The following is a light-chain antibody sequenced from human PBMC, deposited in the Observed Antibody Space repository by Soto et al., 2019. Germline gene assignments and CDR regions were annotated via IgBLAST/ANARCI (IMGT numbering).Light chain of an antibody. CDR2: KAS. CDR3: QHYNDYSRV. V-gene: IGKV1-5*03. J-gene: IGKJ1*01. CDR1: QSVDSW. Sequence: DIQMTQSPSTLSASIGDRVTITCRASQSVDSWLAWYQQQPGKAPKLLICKASSLQTGVPSRFSGSGSGTEFTLTISSLQPDDFATYYCQHYNDYSRVFGQGTKVEIK.